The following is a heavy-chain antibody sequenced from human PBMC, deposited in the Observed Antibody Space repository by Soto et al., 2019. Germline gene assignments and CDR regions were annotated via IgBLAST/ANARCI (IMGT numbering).Heavy chain of an antibody. CDR1: GGSFSGYY. CDR3: ARGPEMYYYDSSGYYVY. Sequence: QVQLQQWGAGLLKPSETLSLTCAVYGGSFSGYYWSWIRQPPGKGLEWIGEINHSGSTNYNPSLKSRVTISVDTSKNQFSLKLSSVTAADTAVYYCARGPEMYYYDSSGYYVYWGQGTLVTVSS. CDR2: INHSGST. D-gene: IGHD3-22*01. V-gene: IGHV4-34*01. J-gene: IGHJ4*02.